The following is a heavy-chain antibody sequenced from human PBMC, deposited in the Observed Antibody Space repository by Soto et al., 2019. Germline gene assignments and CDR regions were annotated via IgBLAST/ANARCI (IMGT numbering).Heavy chain of an antibody. CDR3: ARDPGVYDFWSGYYDY. CDR2: ISSSSSYI. CDR1: GFTFSSYS. J-gene: IGHJ4*02. Sequence: EVQLVESGGGLVKPGGSLRLSCAASGFTFSSYSMNWVRQAPGKGLEWVSSISSSSSYIYYADSVKGRFTISRDNAKNSLYLQMNSLRAEDTAVYYCARDPGVYDFWSGYYDYWGQGTLVTVSS. V-gene: IGHV3-21*01. D-gene: IGHD3-3*01.